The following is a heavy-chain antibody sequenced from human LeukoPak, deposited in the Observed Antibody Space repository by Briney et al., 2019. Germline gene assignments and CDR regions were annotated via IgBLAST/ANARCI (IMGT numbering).Heavy chain of an antibody. CDR3: ASGSGTLGHDY. CDR1: GFTFSSYS. Sequence: GGSLRLSCAASGFTFSSYSMNWVRQAPGKGLEWVSSISSSSRYIYYADSVKGRFTISRDNAKKSLYLRMNSLRAEDTAVYYCASGSGTLGHDYWGQGTLVTVSS. D-gene: IGHD3-10*01. V-gene: IGHV3-21*01. J-gene: IGHJ4*02. CDR2: ISSSSRYI.